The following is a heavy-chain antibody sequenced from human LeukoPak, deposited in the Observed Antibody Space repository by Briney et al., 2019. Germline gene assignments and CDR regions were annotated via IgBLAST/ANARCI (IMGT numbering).Heavy chain of an antibody. Sequence: PGGSLRLSCAASGFTLSSYAMSWVRQAPGKGREWVSAISGRGGSTYYADFVKGRFTISRDYSKNTVYLQMNSLRAEDTAVYYCARDQTAMIEVVLTFWGQGTLVTVSS. J-gene: IGHJ4*02. CDR1: GFTLSSYA. D-gene: IGHD3-22*01. V-gene: IGHV3-23*01. CDR3: ARDQTAMIEVVLTF. CDR2: ISGRGGST.